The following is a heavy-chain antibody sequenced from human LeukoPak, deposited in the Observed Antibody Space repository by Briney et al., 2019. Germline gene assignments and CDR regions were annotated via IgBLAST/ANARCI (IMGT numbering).Heavy chain of an antibody. CDR3: ARANGELWDDIYYYYMDV. Sequence: PGGSLRLSCAASGFTVSSNYMSWVRQAPGKGLEWVSVIYSGGSTYYADSVKGRFTVSRDISENTLYLQMNSLRAEDTAVYYCARANGELWDDIYYYYMDVWGKGTTVTVSS. CDR1: GFTVSSNY. CDR2: IYSGGST. J-gene: IGHJ6*03. D-gene: IGHD1-26*01. V-gene: IGHV3-53*01.